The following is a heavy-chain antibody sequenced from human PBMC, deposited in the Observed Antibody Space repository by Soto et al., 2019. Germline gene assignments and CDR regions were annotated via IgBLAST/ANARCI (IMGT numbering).Heavy chain of an antibody. CDR2: ISYDGSNK. D-gene: IGHD6-13*01. CDR3: ARDQIAAAGAYYYGMDV. V-gene: IGHV3-30-3*01. Sequence: QVQLVESGGGVVQPGRSLRLSCAASGFTFSSYAMHWVRQAPGKGLEWVAVISYDGSNKYYADSVKGRFTISRDNSKNKLYLQMNSLRAEDTAVYYCARDQIAAAGAYYYGMDVWGQGTTVTVSS. J-gene: IGHJ6*02. CDR1: GFTFSSYA.